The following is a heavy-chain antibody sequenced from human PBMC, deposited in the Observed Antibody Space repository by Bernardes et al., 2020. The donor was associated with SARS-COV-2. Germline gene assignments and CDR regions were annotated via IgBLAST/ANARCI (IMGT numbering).Heavy chain of an antibody. CDR1: GGSISSDY. CDR2: ISYSGIT. J-gene: IGHJ3*02. Sequence: SETLSLTCTVSGGSISSDYWSWIRQPPGTGLEWIGYISYSGITNYNPSLKSRVTISSDTSKNQFSLKLSSVTAADTAVYYCARLAFYDSSGYFVGAFDIWGQGTMVTVSS. CDR3: ARLAFYDSSGYFVGAFDI. V-gene: IGHV4-59*01. D-gene: IGHD3-22*01.